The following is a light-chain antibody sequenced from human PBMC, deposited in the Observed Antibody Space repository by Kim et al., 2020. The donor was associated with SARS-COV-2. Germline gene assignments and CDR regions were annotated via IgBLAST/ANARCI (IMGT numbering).Light chain of an antibody. V-gene: IGLV3-21*04. Sequence: APGQTATIACGGDNLRRQSVHWYQQMPGQAPVVVIEYDSDRPSGIPERISGSKSGNTATLTITSVEAGDEADFYGQVWDDDSDHWVFGGGTQLTVL. J-gene: IGLJ3*02. CDR1: NLRRQS. CDR2: YDS. CDR3: QVWDDDSDHWV.